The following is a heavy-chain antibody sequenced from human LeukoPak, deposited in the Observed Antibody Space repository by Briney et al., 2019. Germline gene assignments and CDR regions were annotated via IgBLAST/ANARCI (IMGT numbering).Heavy chain of an antibody. D-gene: IGHD5-18*01. CDR2: IKEDGRQK. J-gene: IGHJ4*02. V-gene: IGHV3-7*01. Sequence: GGSLRLSCAASGFTFSSQWMSWVRQAPGKGLEWVANIKEDGRQKYYVGSVKGRFTISRDNAKNSLYLQMNSLRAEDTALYYCARDRWGYSYGGDWGQGTLVTVSS. CDR3: ARDRWGYSYGGD. CDR1: GFTFSSQW.